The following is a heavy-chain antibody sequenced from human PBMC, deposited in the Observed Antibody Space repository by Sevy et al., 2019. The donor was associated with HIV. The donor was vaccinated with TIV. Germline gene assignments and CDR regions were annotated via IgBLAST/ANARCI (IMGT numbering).Heavy chain of an antibody. J-gene: IGHJ2*01. V-gene: IGHV4-39*01. CDR3: VRHLTNYLYWYFDL. D-gene: IGHD2-8*01. CDR2: LYYGGNT. CDR1: GGSISGSTNY. Sequence: SETLSLTCTVSGGSISGSTNYWGWIRQSPGKGLEWIGSLYYGGNTYLNPSLKSRVTTSVDTSKNQFSLKLNSVTAADTAVYYCVRHLTNYLYWYFDLWGRGALVTVSS.